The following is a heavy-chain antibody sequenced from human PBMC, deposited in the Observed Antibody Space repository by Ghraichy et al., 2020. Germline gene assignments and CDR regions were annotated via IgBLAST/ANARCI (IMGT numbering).Heavy chain of an antibody. CDR1: GFSLSTAGVG. CDR2: IYWDDDK. CDR3: ARGLTAAPVYGAFDF. V-gene: IGHV2-5*02. Sequence: SGPTLVKPTQTLTLTCTFSGFSLSTAGVGVGWIHQPPGKALEWLVVIYWDDDKPYSPSLKSRLTITKDTSKNQVVLTMTNMDPVDTATYYCARGLTAAPVYGAFDFWGQGTMVTVSS. D-gene: IGHD6-13*01. J-gene: IGHJ3*01.